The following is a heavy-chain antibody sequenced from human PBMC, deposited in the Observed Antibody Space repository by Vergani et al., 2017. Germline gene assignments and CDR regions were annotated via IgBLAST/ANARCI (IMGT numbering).Heavy chain of an antibody. V-gene: IGHV4-61*02. CDR3: ARGYYGRGDN. J-gene: IGHJ4*02. D-gene: IGHD3-16*01. CDR2: IYTTGST. CDR1: GDSITSSTYY. Sequence: QVQLQESGPGLVKPSQTLSLICSVSGDSITSSTYYWSWTRQPAEKGLEYIGRIYTTGSTNYNPSLKSRVTISVDTSKNQFSLNLSSVTAADTAMYYCARGYYGRGDNWGQGTLVTVSS.